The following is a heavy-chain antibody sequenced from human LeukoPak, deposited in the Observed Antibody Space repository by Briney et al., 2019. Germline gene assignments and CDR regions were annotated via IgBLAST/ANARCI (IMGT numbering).Heavy chain of an antibody. D-gene: IGHD5-18*01. CDR1: GFTFSSYA. J-gene: IGHJ4*02. V-gene: IGHV3-23*01. CDR3: PRGYTFGNFDY. Sequence: GGSLRLSCAASGFTFSSYAMSWVRQAPGKGLEWVSAVSGRGDDTYYADSVKGRSTISRDNSKNTLSLELNSLRAEDTAIYYCPRGYTFGNFDYWGQGALVTVSS. CDR2: VSGRGDDT.